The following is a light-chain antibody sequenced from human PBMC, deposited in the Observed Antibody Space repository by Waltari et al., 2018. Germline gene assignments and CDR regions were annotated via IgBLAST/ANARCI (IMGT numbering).Light chain of an antibody. CDR1: SSDVGGYNR. CDR2: DVN. Sequence: QSALTQPPSVSGSPGQSVTISCTGTSSDVGGYNRVSWYQQSPGTAPKLILYDVNIRPSGVPERFSGSQSGYTASLTISGLQAEAEGHYDCSSYTNTGDTLVFGGGTELTVL. CDR3: SSYTNTGDTLV. J-gene: IGLJ2*01. V-gene: IGLV2-18*02.